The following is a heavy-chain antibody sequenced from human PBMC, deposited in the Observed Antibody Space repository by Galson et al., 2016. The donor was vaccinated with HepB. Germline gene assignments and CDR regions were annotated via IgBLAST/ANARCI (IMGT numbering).Heavy chain of an antibody. V-gene: IGHV3-15*01. CDR3: TTWVPIVATIQDY. CDR2: ITSTTHGGTT. D-gene: IGHD5-12*01. CDR1: GISFRNVW. Sequence: SLRLSCAASGISFRNVWMSWVRQAPGRGLEWVGRITSTTHGGTTDYAAPVKGRFTISRDGSKNTVYLQMNSLETEDTAVYYCTTWVPIVATIQDYWGQGTLVTVSS. J-gene: IGHJ4*02.